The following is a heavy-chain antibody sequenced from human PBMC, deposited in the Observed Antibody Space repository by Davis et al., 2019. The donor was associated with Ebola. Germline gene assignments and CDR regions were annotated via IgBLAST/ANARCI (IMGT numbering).Heavy chain of an antibody. Sequence: RISCAASGFTFDDYAMHWVRQAPGKGLEWVSGISWNSGSIGYADSVKGRFTISRDNAKNSLYLQMNSLRAEDTALYYCAKEGYSSSSVYSYYGMDVWGQGTTVTVSS. D-gene: IGHD6-13*01. V-gene: IGHV3-9*01. CDR1: GFTFDDYA. CDR2: ISWNSGSI. CDR3: AKEGYSSSSVYSYYGMDV. J-gene: IGHJ6*02.